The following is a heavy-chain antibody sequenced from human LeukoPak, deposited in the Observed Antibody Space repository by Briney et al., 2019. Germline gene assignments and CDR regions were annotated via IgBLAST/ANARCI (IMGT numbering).Heavy chain of an antibody. CDR3: ASYVPTSRGLLTTVNY. V-gene: IGHV1-46*01. CDR1: GYTFTSYY. D-gene: IGHD1-1*01. Sequence: ASVKVSCKASGYTFTSYYMHWVPQAPGQGLEWMGIINPSGGSTSYAQKFQGRVTMTRDTSTSTVYMELSSLRSEDTAVYYCASYVPTSRGLLTTVNYWGQGTLVTVSS. J-gene: IGHJ4*02. CDR2: INPSGGST.